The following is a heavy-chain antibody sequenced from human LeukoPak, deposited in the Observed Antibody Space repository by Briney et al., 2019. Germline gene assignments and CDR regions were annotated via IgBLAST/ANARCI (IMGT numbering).Heavy chain of an antibody. Sequence: GGSLRLSCAASGFTFSSYAMGWVRQPPEKGLEWVSGISSGGGSTYYTDSMKGRFTISRDNSKNTLYLQMNSLTAEDTALYYCANARGTSSSYFDLWGRGTLVTVSS. CDR3: ANARGTSSSYFDL. J-gene: IGHJ2*01. V-gene: IGHV3-23*01. CDR1: GFTFSSYA. CDR2: ISSGGGST. D-gene: IGHD6-6*01.